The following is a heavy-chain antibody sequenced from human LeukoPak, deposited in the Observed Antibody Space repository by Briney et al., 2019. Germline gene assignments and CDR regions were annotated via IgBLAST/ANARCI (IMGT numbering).Heavy chain of an antibody. CDR2: ISYDGSKK. CDR1: GFTFSSYG. CDR3: AKAYYGSGSPLDWFDS. Sequence: PGGSLRLSCAASGFTFSSYGMHWVRQAPGKGLEWVAIISYDGSKKYYGDSVKGRFTISRDNSKNTLYLQMNSLRAEDTAVYYCAKAYYGSGSPLDWFDSWGQGTLVTVSS. J-gene: IGHJ5*01. D-gene: IGHD3-10*01. V-gene: IGHV3-30*18.